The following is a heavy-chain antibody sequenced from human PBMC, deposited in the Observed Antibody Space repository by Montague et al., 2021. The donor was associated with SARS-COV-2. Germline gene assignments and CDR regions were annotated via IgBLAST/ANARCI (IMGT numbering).Heavy chain of an antibody. Sequence: SLRLSCAASGFTFCSYEMNWVRQAPGKGLVWVSYITSSGSTIYYADSVKGRFTISRDNAKNSLFLQMNSLRAEDTAVYYCARDLRDYDILTGYLWGQGTLVTVSS. J-gene: IGHJ4*02. V-gene: IGHV3-48*03. CDR3: ARDLRDYDILTGYL. CDR2: ITSSGSTI. CDR1: GFTFCSYE. D-gene: IGHD3-9*01.